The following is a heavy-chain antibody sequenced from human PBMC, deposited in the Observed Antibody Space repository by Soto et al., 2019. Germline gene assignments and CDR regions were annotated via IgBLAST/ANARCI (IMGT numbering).Heavy chain of an antibody. J-gene: IGHJ4*02. V-gene: IGHV3-30-3*01. D-gene: IGHD2-15*01. CDR3: ARGGVVVVAATSVFDY. CDR1: GFTFSSYA. Sequence: QPGGSLRLSCAASGFTFSSYAMHWVRQAPGKGLEWVAVISYDGSNKYYADSVKGRFTISRDNSKNTLYLQMNSLRAEDTAVYYCARGGVVVVAATSVFDYWGQGTLVTVSS. CDR2: ISYDGSNK.